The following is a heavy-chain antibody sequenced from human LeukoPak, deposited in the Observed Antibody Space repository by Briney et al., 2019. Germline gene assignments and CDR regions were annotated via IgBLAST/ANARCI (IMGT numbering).Heavy chain of an antibody. CDR1: GFTFSHYW. CDR3: VPTDSSGLD. V-gene: IGHV3-74*01. Sequence: PGGSLRLSCEASGFTFSHYWMHWVRQAPGKGLVWVSRTNTDGSSTSYVDSVKGRFTTSRDNANNTMYLQMNSLRAEDTAMYYCVPTDSSGLDWGQGTLVTVSS. J-gene: IGHJ4*02. CDR2: TNTDGSST. D-gene: IGHD3-22*01.